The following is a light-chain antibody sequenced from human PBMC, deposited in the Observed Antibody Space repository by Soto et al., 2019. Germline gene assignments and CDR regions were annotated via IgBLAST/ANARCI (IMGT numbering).Light chain of an antibody. V-gene: IGKV1-5*01. Sequence: DIQMTQSPSSVSASVGDRVTITCRASQGISSWLAWYQQKPGKAPKLLIYDASSLQSGVPSRFSGSGSGTEFTLTISSLQPDDFAIYYCQQYDSYSRTFGQGTKVDIK. CDR3: QQYDSYSRT. CDR1: QGISSW. J-gene: IGKJ1*01. CDR2: DAS.